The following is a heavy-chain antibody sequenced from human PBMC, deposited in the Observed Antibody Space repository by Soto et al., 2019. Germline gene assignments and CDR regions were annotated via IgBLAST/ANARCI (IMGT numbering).Heavy chain of an antibody. D-gene: IGHD6-13*01. Sequence: ASVKVSCKASGYTFANFCVLWVRQAPGQGLEWMGWISPYNGNTQYEQKLQGRVTLTTDTSTSTAYMEVRSLRSDDTAVYYCARAPQTAAPGTVDYWGQGTLVTVSS. J-gene: IGHJ4*02. CDR2: ISPYNGNT. CDR1: GYTFANFC. CDR3: ARAPQTAAPGTVDY. V-gene: IGHV1-18*01.